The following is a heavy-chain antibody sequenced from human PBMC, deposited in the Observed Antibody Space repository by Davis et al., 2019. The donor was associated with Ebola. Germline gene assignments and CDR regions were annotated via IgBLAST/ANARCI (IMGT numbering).Heavy chain of an antibody. CDR2: IKSKTDGGTT. Sequence: GESLKISCAASGFTFSNGWMRWVRQAPGKGLEWVGHIKSKTDGGTTDYAAPVKGRFTISRECSKNTLYLQMNSLKSEDTAVYYCTTDPLTTRPVWGQGTTVTVSS. CDR3: TTDPLTTRPV. D-gene: IGHD4-17*01. J-gene: IGHJ6*02. V-gene: IGHV3-15*05. CDR1: GFTFSNGW.